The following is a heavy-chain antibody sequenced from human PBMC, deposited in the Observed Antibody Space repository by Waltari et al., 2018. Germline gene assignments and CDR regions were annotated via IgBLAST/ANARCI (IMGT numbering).Heavy chain of an antibody. CDR3: ARDFYRDMALPRYNWFDP. D-gene: IGHD2-8*02. Sequence: LQLQESGPGLMKPSETLSLTCRVSGYSISGSSYYWAWIRQPPGKELQWIGSIYFSGTTDYNPSLQSRVSMSVDTSKNEFSLTLTSLTAADTAVYYRARDFYRDMALPRYNWFDPWGQGTLFTVSS. CDR2: IYFSGTT. CDR1: GYSISGSSYY. J-gene: IGHJ5*02. V-gene: IGHV4-39*07.